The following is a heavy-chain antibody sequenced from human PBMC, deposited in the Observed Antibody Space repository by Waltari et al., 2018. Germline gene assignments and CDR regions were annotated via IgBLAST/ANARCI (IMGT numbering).Heavy chain of an antibody. CDR1: GYIFTAYY. J-gene: IGHJ4*02. V-gene: IGHV1-2*02. Sequence: VQLVQSGAEVKRPAASVKVSCKASGYIFTAYYMHWVRQAPGQGLEWMGWINPNSGGTNYAQKFQGRVIMTRDTSIGTVYMELSSLQSDDTAIYYCASWSAPFDYWGQGTLVTVSS. D-gene: IGHD3-3*01. CDR2: INPNSGGT. CDR3: ASWSAPFDY.